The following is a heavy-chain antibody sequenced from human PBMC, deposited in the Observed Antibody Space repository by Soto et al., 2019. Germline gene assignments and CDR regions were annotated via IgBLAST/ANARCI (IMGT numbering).Heavy chain of an antibody. CDR1: GFTVKNNY. CDR3: ARGPQSGDTPMVRSYFDS. V-gene: IGHV3-53*01. D-gene: IGHD5-18*01. CDR2: IFDYGST. J-gene: IGHJ4*02. Sequence: TGGSLRLACAASGFTVKNNYINWVRQTPGKGLEWVSVIFDYGSTYYADSAKGRFTISRDDSKNTLFLHMNSLRAEDTAVYYCARGPQSGDTPMVRSYFDSWGQGTLVTVSS.